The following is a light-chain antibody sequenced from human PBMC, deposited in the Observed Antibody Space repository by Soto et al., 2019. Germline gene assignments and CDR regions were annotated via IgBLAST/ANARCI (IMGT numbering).Light chain of an antibody. V-gene: IGLV1-47*01. CDR2: RNN. J-gene: IGLJ3*02. Sequence: QSVLTQPPSTSGIPGQGVAMSCSGSVSNIGRLYIYWYQQFPGTAPRLLIYRNNQRPSGVPDRFSGSKSDTSASLAISGLRSEDEATHYCAAWDDSLSAWVFGGGTKLTVL. CDR1: VSNIGRLY. CDR3: AAWDDSLSAWV.